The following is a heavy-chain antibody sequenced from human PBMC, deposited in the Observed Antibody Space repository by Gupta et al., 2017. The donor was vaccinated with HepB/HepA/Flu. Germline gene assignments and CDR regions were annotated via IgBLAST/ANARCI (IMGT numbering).Heavy chain of an antibody. CDR1: GFTFSSYA. V-gene: IGHV3-30-3*01. CDR3: ARVPIVVVTTYGMDV. D-gene: IGHD2-21*02. J-gene: IGHJ6*02. Sequence: QVQLVESGGGVVQPGRSLRLSGAASGFTFSSYAMHWVRQAPGKGLEWVAVISYDGSNKYYADSVKGRFTISRDNSKNTLYLQMNSLRAEDTAVYYCARVPIVVVTTYGMDVWGQGTTVTVSS. CDR2: ISYDGSNK.